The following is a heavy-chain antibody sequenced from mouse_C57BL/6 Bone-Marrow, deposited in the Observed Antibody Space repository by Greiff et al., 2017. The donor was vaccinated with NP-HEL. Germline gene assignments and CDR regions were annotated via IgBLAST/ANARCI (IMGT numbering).Heavy chain of an antibody. Sequence: VKLMESGPGLVQPSQSLSITCTVSGFSLTSYGVHWVRQSPGKGLEWLGVIWSGGSTDYNAAFISRLSISKDNSKSQVFFKMNSLQADDTAIYYCARKITTVVAPYYYAMDYWGQGTSVTVSS. CDR2: IWSGGST. CDR1: GFSLTSYG. J-gene: IGHJ4*01. V-gene: IGHV2-2*01. CDR3: ARKITTVVAPYYYAMDY. D-gene: IGHD1-1*01.